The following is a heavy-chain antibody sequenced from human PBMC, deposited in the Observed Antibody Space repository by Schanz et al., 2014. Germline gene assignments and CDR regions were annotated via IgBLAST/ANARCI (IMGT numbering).Heavy chain of an antibody. CDR3: ARGRTFDY. CDR2: INPSGGGT. Sequence: QVQLVQSGAEVKKPGASVKVSCKASGYTFTSHGISWVRQAPGQGLEWMGIINPSGGGTSYALRFQDRVTVTRDTSRSTVYMELSSLRSEDTAVYYCARGRTFDYWGQGTLVTVSS. J-gene: IGHJ4*02. V-gene: IGHV1-46*01. CDR1: GYTFTSHG.